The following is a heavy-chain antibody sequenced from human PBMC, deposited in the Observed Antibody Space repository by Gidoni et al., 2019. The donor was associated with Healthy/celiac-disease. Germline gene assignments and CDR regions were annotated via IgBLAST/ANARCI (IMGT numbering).Heavy chain of an antibody. CDR1: GFTFSSYG. CDR2: IWYDGSNK. Sequence: QVQLVESGGGVVQPGRSLRLSCAASGFTFSSYGMHWVRQAPGKGLEWVAVIWYDGSNKYYADSVKGRFTISRDNSKNTLYLQMNSLRAEDTAVYYCARDTHYYDSSGSFDYWGQGTLVTVSS. J-gene: IGHJ4*02. V-gene: IGHV3-33*08. CDR3: ARDTHYYDSSGSFDY. D-gene: IGHD3-22*01.